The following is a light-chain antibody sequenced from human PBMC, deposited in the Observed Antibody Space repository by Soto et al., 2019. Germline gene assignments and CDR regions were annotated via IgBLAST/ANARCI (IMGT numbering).Light chain of an antibody. Sequence: ETILTQSPAILSVSPGERATLSCRASQSIRSNLAWYQQIPGQAPRLLVYSASTRATGIPARFSGSGSGTDFTLTITRLQSEDFAVYYCQHYFDRPLTFGGGTKVDI. CDR1: QSIRSN. CDR2: SAS. V-gene: IGKV3-15*01. CDR3: QHYFDRPLT. J-gene: IGKJ4*01.